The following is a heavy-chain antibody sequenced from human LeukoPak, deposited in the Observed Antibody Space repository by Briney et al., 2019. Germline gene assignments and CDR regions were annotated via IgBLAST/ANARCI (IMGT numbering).Heavy chain of an antibody. J-gene: IGHJ4*02. Sequence: PGGSLRLSCAASGFTFSSYWMSWVRQAPGKGLEWVANIKQDGSKIYYVDSVEGRFTISRDNAKNSLYLQMNSLRAEDTAVYYCARLDNDGFFDYWGQGTLVTVSS. CDR3: ARLDNDGFFDY. CDR2: IKQDGSKI. V-gene: IGHV3-7*01. CDR1: GFTFSSYW. D-gene: IGHD3-10*01.